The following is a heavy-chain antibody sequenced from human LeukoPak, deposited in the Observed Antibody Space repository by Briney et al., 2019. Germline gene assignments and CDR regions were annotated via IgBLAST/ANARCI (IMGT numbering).Heavy chain of an antibody. D-gene: IGHD3-22*01. CDR2: IYYSGST. CDR1: GGSISSGGYY. J-gene: IGHJ4*02. CDR3: ARAHYYDSSFTRSYFDY. Sequence: RSEALSLTCTVSGGSISSGGYYWSWIRQHPGKGLEWIGYIYYSGSTYYNPSLKSRVTISVDTSKNQFSLKLSSVTAADTAVYYCARAHYYDSSFTRSYFDYWGQGTLVTVSS. V-gene: IGHV4-31*03.